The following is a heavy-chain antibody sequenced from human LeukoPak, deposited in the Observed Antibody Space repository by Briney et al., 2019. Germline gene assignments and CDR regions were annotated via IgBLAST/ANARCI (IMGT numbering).Heavy chain of an antibody. D-gene: IGHD3-16*01. Sequence: GALRLSCAASGLSFSSFAMSWVRQAPARGLQWVSSMKGTGERFYADSVRGRFTLSRDDSRNTVYLQLNNLSVEDTAVYYCAGASWVSSADAVRWGQGTVVTVSS. V-gene: IGHV3-23*01. CDR2: MKGTGER. J-gene: IGHJ4*02. CDR3: AGASWVSSADAVR. CDR1: GLSFSSFA.